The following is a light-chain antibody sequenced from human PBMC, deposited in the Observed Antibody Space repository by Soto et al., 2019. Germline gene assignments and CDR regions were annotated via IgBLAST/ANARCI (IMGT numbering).Light chain of an antibody. CDR1: QSISSW. J-gene: IGKJ1*01. Sequence: DIQMTQSPPTLSANVGDRVTITCRASQSISSWLAWYQQRPGKAPNLLIYDVSSLESGVSSRFSGSGSGTEFTLTISSLQPDDFATYYCQQYTNYPWAFGQGTKVDIK. CDR2: DVS. V-gene: IGKV1-5*01. CDR3: QQYTNYPWA.